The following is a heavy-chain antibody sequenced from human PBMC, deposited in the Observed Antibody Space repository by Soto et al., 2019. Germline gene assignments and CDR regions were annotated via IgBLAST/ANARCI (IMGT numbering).Heavy chain of an antibody. CDR1: GYTFTSYD. CDR2: MNPNSGNT. D-gene: IGHD6-6*01. V-gene: IGHV1-8*01. Sequence: ASVKVSCKASGYTFTSYDINWVRQAAGQGLERMGWMNPNSGNTGYAQKFQGRVTMTRNTSISTAYMELSSLRSEDTAVYYCARGSALIHSSSSPNYYYYYYMDVWGKGTTVTVSS. CDR3: ARGSALIHSSSSPNYYYYYYMDV. J-gene: IGHJ6*03.